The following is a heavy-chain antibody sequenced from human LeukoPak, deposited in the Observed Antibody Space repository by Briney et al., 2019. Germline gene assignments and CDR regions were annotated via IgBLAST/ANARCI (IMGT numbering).Heavy chain of an antibody. CDR1: GGSMSNSSYY. Sequence: PSETLSLTCTVSGGSMSNSSYYWGWIRQPPGKGLEWIGSIYYSGSTYYNPSLKSRVTMSVDTSKSQFSLRLTSVTAADTAVYYCAGEDYHSSGRRSPFDYWGQGTLVTVSS. V-gene: IGHV4-39*07. D-gene: IGHD6-19*01. CDR2: IYYSGST. J-gene: IGHJ4*02. CDR3: AGEDYHSSGRRSPFDY.